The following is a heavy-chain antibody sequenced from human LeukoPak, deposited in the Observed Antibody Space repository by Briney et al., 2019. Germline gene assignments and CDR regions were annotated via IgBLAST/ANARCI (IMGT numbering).Heavy chain of an antibody. V-gene: IGHV3-21*01. CDR3: ARVLRFLGYLYYYYMDV. Sequence: PGGSQRLSCAASGFTFSSYSMNWVRQAPGKGLEWVSSISSSSSYIYYADSVKGRFTISRDNAKNSLYLQMNSLRAEDTAVYYCARVLRFLGYLYYYYMDVWGKGTTVTVSS. D-gene: IGHD3-3*01. J-gene: IGHJ6*03. CDR1: GFTFSSYS. CDR2: ISSSSSYI.